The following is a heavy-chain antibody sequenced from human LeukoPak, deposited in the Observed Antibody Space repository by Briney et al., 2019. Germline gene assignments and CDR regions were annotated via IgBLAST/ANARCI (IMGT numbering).Heavy chain of an antibody. CDR1: GYTFTNYD. CDR3: ARGRAGSGSSHPNSYHAFDI. CDR2: MNPKSGNT. V-gene: IGHV1-8*01. D-gene: IGHD1-26*01. Sequence: ASVKVSCKASGYTFTNYDINWVRQATGQGPEWMGWMNPKSGNTGYAQKFQGRVTMTRNTSISTAYMELSSLRSDDTAVYYCARGRAGSGSSHPNSYHAFDIWGQGTMVTVS. J-gene: IGHJ3*02.